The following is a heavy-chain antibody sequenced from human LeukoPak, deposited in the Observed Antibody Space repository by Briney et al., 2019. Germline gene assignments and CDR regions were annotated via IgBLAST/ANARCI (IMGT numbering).Heavy chain of an antibody. CDR2: IFSSGST. D-gene: IGHD5-24*01. V-gene: IGHV4-39*07. J-gene: IGHJ4*02. Sequence: PSETLSLTCAVSGGSVDNSNYYWAWIRQPPGKGLDWIGTIFSSGSTFYSPSLETRITISVDTSMTQFSLKLSSVTAADTAVYFCASERWSRRSYFDFWGQGILVTVSS. CDR1: GGSVDNSNYY. CDR3: ASERWSRRSYFDF.